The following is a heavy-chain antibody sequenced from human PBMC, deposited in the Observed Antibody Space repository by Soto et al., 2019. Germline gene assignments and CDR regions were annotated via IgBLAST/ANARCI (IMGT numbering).Heavy chain of an antibody. CDR1: GGSISSYY. D-gene: IGHD3-3*01. CDR2: IYYSGST. Sequence: PSETLSLTCTVSGGSISSYYWSWIRQPPGKGLEWIGYIYYSGSTNYNPSLKSRVTISVDTSKNQFSLKLSSVTAADTPVYYCAGFFYSGMAVGAKGTTVTVSS. CDR3: AGFFYSGMAV. J-gene: IGHJ6*04. V-gene: IGHV4-59*08.